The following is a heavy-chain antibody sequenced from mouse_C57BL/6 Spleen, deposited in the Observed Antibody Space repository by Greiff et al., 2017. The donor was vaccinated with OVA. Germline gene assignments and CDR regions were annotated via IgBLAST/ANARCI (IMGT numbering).Heavy chain of an antibody. CDR1: GYAFSSSW. V-gene: IGHV1-82*01. CDR3: ARRGDYDGYWYFDV. CDR2: IYPGDGDT. Sequence: VQLQQSGPELVKPGASVKISCKASGYAFSSSWMNWVKQRPGKGLEWIGRIYPGDGDTNYNGKFKGQATLTADKSSSTAHMQLSSLTSEDSAVYFCARRGDYDGYWYFDVWGTGTTVTVSS. J-gene: IGHJ1*03. D-gene: IGHD2-4*01.